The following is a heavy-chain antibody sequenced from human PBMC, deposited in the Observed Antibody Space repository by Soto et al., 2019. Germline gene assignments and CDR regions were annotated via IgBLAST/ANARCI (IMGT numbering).Heavy chain of an antibody. V-gene: IGHV4-30-4*01. CDR1: GGSISSGDHY. D-gene: IGHD3-22*01. Sequence: SETLSLTCTVSGGSISSGDHYWNWLRQTPGKGLEWIGCIYYSGSTYYNPSLKSRLAISVDTSKNQFSLTLTSVTAADTAVYFCAREEALIVVPTGGIDYSFDYWGQGTLVTVSS. J-gene: IGHJ4*02. CDR3: AREEALIVVPTGGIDYSFDY. CDR2: IYYSGST.